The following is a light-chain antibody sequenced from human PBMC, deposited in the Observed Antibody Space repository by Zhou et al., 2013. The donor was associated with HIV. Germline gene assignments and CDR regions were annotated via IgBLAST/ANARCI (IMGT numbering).Light chain of an antibody. V-gene: IGKV1-5*01. CDR1: QSIGRW. CDR3: QQYDNLPLT. Sequence: IQMTQSPLSLPANVGDRVTITCRVSQSIGRWLAWYQQKPGKAPRLLISSASSLQPEVPSRFSGSGSGTDFTFTISSLQPEDIATYYCQQYDNLPLTFGGGTKVEIK. CDR2: SAS. J-gene: IGKJ4*01.